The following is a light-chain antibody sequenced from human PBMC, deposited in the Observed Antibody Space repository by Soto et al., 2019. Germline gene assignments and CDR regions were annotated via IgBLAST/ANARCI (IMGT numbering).Light chain of an antibody. CDR2: GAS. CDR1: QSVRND. V-gene: IGKV3D-15*01. J-gene: IGKJ5*01. Sequence: EIVLTQSPGTLSLSPGERATLSCRASQSVRNDYLAWYQQKPGQAPRLLIYGASTRATGIPARFSGSGSGTEFTLTITSLQSEDFAVYYCQQYNNWPAITFGQGTRLEI. CDR3: QQYNNWPAIT.